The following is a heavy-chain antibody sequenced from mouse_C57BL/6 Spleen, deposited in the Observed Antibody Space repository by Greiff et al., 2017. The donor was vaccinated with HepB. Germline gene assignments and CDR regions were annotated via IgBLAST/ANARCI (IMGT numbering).Heavy chain of an antibody. Sequence: QVQLKESGAELARPGASVKMSCKASGYTFTSYTMHWVKQRPGQGLEWIGYINPSSGYTKYNQKFKDKATLTADKSSSTAYMQLSSLTSEDAAVYYCARSQLGQGDYWGQGTTLTVSS. D-gene: IGHD4-1*02. CDR3: ARSQLGQGDY. V-gene: IGHV1-4*01. CDR2: INPSSGYT. CDR1: GYTFTSYT. J-gene: IGHJ2*01.